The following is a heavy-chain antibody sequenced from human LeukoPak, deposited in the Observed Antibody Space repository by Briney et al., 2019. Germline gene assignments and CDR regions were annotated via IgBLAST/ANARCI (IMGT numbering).Heavy chain of an antibody. V-gene: IGHV1-18*04. CDR3: AGGPVGGSDYFYYYGMDV. CDR2: INGYTGET. CDR1: GYTFTVYG. J-gene: IGHJ6*02. Sequence: ASVKVSCKASGYTFTVYGICWVRQAPGQGLEWMGWINGYTGETHYEQSLQGRVTMTTDTSTTTAYMELGSLRSDDTAVYYCAGGPVGGSDYFYYYGMDVWGQGTTVTVSS. D-gene: IGHD3-10*01.